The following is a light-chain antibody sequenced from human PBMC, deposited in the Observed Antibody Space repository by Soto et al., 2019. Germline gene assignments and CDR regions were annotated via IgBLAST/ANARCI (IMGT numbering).Light chain of an antibody. CDR3: GSWDSSLSAYV. J-gene: IGLJ1*01. CDR2: DDN. CDR1: SSNIGGNS. Sequence: QSVMTQPPSVSAAPGQKVTISCSGSSSNIGGNSVSWYQQLPVTAPKLHIYDDNKRPSGIPDRFSGSKSGTSATLGITGFQTGDEADYYCGSWDSSLSAYVFGTGTKLTVL. V-gene: IGLV1-51*01.